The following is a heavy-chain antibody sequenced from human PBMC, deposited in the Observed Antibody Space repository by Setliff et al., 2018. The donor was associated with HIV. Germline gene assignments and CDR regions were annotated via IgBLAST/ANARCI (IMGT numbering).Heavy chain of an antibody. CDR2: IFYTGST. D-gene: IGHD6-6*01. CDR3: ARGLRSSTYYYYYYMDV. CDR1: GGSISSYY. V-gene: IGHV4-59*01. Sequence: SETLSLTCTVSGGSISSYYWTWLRQFPGKGLEWIGFIFYTGSTTYNPSLNSRVTISVDTSKNQFSLKLSSVTAADTAVYYCARGLRSSTYYYYYYMDVWGKGTTVTAP. J-gene: IGHJ6*03.